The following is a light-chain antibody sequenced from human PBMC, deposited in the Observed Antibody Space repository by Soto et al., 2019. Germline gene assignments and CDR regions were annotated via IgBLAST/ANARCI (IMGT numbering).Light chain of an antibody. Sequence: QSALTQPPSASGSPGQSVAISCTGTSSDVGGYNYVSWYQQHPGKAPKLMIYDVTERPPGVPDRFSGSKSGNTASLTVAGLQAEVEADYYCSSYAGSNNPVLFGGGAKLTVL. CDR1: SSDVGGYNY. V-gene: IGLV2-8*01. CDR3: SSYAGSNNPVL. CDR2: DVT. J-gene: IGLJ2*01.